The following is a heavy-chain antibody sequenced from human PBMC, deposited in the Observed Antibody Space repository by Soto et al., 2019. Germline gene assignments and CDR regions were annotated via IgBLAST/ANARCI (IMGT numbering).Heavy chain of an antibody. Sequence: NPSETLSLTCTVSGGSINSSSYYWCWIRQPPGKGLEWIGSIYYSGSTYYNPSLKSRVTISVDTSKNQFSLKLSSVTAADTAVYYCXSYRGSTMVRGANWFDPWGQGTLVTVSS. D-gene: IGHD3-10*01. CDR2: IYYSGST. J-gene: IGHJ5*02. V-gene: IGHV4-39*01. CDR3: XSYRGSTMVRGANWFDP. CDR1: GGSINSSSYY.